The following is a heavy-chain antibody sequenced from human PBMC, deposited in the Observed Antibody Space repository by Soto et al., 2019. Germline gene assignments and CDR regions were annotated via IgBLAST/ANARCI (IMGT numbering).Heavy chain of an antibody. V-gene: IGHV4-31*03. D-gene: IGHD3-10*01. CDR2: IYYGGST. CDR3: TYGSGSPYYFDY. Sequence: QVQLQESGPGLVKPSQTLSLTCTVSGGSITSSGFYWSWIRQLPGKGLEWIGYIYYGGSTYYNPSLKIRVTISVDTSKNQFSLKLTSVTAADTAVYSCTYGSGSPYYFDYCGLGTPTTFSS. J-gene: IGHJ4*02. CDR1: GGSITSSGFY.